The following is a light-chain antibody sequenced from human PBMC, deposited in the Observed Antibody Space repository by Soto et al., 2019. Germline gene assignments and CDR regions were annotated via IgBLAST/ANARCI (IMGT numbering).Light chain of an antibody. CDR3: QQSFSTPFA. CDR2: AAS. CDR1: QRISSY. Sequence: DIQMTQSPSSLSASVGDRVTITCRASQRISSYLNWYQQKPGKAPNLLIYAASSLQSGVPSRFSGRGSGTDFTLTISSLQPQDFATYYCQQSFSTPFALGPGTKVDI. J-gene: IGKJ3*01. V-gene: IGKV1-39*01.